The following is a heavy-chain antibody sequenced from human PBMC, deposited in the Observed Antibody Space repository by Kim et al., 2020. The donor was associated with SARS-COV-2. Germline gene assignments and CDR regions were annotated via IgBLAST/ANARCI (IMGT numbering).Heavy chain of an antibody. CDR1: GGSISSYY. CDR3: ARVSPRVLRSQLLIDY. D-gene: IGHD2-15*01. J-gene: IGHJ4*02. Sequence: SETLSLTCTVSGGSISSYYWSWIRQPPGKGLEWIGYIYYSGSTNYNPSLKSRVTISVDTSKNQFSLKLSSVTAADTAVYYCARVSPRVLRSQLLIDYWGQGTLVTVSS. V-gene: IGHV4-59*01. CDR2: IYYSGST.